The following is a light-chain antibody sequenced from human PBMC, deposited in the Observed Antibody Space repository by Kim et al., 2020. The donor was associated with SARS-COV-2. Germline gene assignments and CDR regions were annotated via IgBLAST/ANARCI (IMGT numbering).Light chain of an antibody. CDR3: QQYNNWPLT. Sequence: VSPGERATRSCRASQSVGRNLAWYQQKPGQAPRLLIYGASTRATGIPARFSGSGSGTEFTLTISSLQSEDFAVYYCQQYNNWPLTFGGGTKVDIK. V-gene: IGKV3-15*01. CDR1: QSVGRN. CDR2: GAS. J-gene: IGKJ4*01.